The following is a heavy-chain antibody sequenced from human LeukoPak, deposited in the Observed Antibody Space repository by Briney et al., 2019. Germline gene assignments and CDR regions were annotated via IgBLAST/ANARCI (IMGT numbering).Heavy chain of an antibody. CDR2: IHTSGST. Sequence: PSETLSLTCTVSGGSISSYYWSWIRQPAGKGLEWIGRIHTSGSTNYSPSLKSRVTMSVEPSKNHFSLKLSPVTTPDPAVYYFARDRYYYDSSARFFDYWGQGTLVTVSS. CDR1: GGSISSYY. CDR3: ARDRYYYDSSARFFDY. D-gene: IGHD3-22*01. J-gene: IGHJ4*02. V-gene: IGHV4-4*07.